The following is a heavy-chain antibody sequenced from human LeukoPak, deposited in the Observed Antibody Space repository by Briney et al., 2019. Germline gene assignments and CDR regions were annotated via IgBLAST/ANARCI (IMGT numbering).Heavy chain of an antibody. Sequence: GASVKVSCKASGGTFSSYAISWVRQAPGQGLEWMGGIIPIFGTANYAQKFQGRVTITADESTSTAYMELSSLRSEDTAVYYCASGRFLEWLLYFDYWGQGTLVTVSS. V-gene: IGHV1-69*13. CDR1: GGTFSSYA. J-gene: IGHJ4*02. CDR2: IIPIFGTA. CDR3: ASGRFLEWLLYFDY. D-gene: IGHD3-3*01.